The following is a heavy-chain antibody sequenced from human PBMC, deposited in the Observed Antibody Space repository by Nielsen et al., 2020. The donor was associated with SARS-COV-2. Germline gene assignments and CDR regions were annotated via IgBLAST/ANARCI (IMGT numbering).Heavy chain of an antibody. Sequence: SETLSLTCTVSGGSISSGGYYWSWIRQHPGKGLEWIGYIYYSGSTYYNPSLKSRVTISVDTSKNQFSLKLSSVTAADTAVYYCARDPIEMATMLWGQGTLVTVSS. CDR2: IYYSGST. D-gene: IGHD5-24*01. J-gene: IGHJ4*02. V-gene: IGHV4-31*03. CDR1: GGSISSGGYY. CDR3: ARDPIEMATML.